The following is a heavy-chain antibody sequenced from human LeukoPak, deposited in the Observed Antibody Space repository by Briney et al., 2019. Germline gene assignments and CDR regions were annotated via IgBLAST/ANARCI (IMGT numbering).Heavy chain of an antibody. D-gene: IGHD3-16*01. CDR1: GGSISNYY. V-gene: IGHV4-34*01. CDR3: ARGHWSIPTLSRCWGV. J-gene: IGHJ4*02. CDR2: INHSGST. Sequence: SETLSLTCTLSGGSISNYYWSWIRQPPGKGLEWIGEINHSGSTNYNPSLKSRVTISVDTSKNQFSLKLSSVTAADTAVYYCARGHWSIPTLSRCWGVWGQGTLVTVSS.